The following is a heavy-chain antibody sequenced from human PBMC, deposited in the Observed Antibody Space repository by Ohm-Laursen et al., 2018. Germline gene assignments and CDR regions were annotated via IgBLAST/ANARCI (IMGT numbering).Heavy chain of an antibody. CDR2: IYYSGST. CDR1: GGSISSYY. V-gene: IGHV4-59*01. J-gene: IGHJ4*02. CDR3: ARDPREDFWSGYHTGDY. D-gene: IGHD3-3*01. Sequence: SDTLSLTCTVSGGSISSYYWSWIRQPPGKGLEWIGYIYYSGSTNYNPSLKSRVTISVDTSKNQFSLKLSSVTAADTAVYYCARDPREDFWSGYHTGDYWGQGTLVTVSS.